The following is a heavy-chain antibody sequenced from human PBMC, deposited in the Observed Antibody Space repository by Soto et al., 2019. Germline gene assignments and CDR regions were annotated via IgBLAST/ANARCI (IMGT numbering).Heavy chain of an antibody. J-gene: IGHJ4*02. D-gene: IGHD1-26*01. Sequence: GSLRLSCAASGFTFSSYAMSWVRQAPGKGLEWVSAISGSGGSTYYADSVKGRFTISRDNSKNTLYLQMNSLRAEDTAVYYCAKASRQNSGSYSYFDYWGQGTLVTVSS. V-gene: IGHV3-23*01. CDR2: ISGSGGST. CDR3: AKASRQNSGSYSYFDY. CDR1: GFTFSSYA.